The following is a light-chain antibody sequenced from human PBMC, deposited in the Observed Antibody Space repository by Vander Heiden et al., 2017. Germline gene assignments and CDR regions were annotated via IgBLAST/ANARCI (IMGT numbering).Light chain of an antibody. CDR2: QND. CDR1: RLGERY. Sequence: SSAVSQPPSVSVSPGQTANISCSAERLGERYVCWYHQKAGQSPVLVIYQNDKRTSGIPERLSGSNSGNTATRTISETQAMDEADEDCQAGHRGATYGEFGGGTKLTVL. J-gene: IGLJ2*01. V-gene: IGLV3-1*01. CDR3: QAGHRGATYGE.